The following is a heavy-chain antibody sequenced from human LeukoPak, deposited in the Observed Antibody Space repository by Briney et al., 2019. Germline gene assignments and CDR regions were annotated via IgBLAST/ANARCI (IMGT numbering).Heavy chain of an antibody. CDR2: IYSDGST. CDR3: ARALRGYSYVIDY. Sequence: GGSLRVSCAASGFTVSSNYMSWVRQAPGKGLEWVSVIYSDGSTYYADSVKGRFTISRDNSKNTLYLQMNSLRAEDTAVYYCARALRGYSYVIDYWGQGTLVTVSS. D-gene: IGHD5-18*01. J-gene: IGHJ4*02. CDR1: GFTVSSNY. V-gene: IGHV3-53*01.